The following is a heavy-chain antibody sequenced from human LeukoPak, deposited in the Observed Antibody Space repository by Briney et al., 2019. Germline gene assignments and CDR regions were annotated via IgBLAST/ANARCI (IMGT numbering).Heavy chain of an antibody. CDR1: GFTFTNAW. J-gene: IGHJ4*02. D-gene: IGHD3-16*01. V-gene: IGHV3-15*01. CDR3: STRKAAGFWAFDY. Sequence: GSLRLSCAASGFTFTNAWMGWVRKAPGKGLEWVARFKSKTDGGTADYASPVKGRFTISRDDSKNTLYLQMNSLKTEDTAVYYCSTRKAAGFWAFDYWGQGTLITVSS. CDR2: FKSKTDGGTA.